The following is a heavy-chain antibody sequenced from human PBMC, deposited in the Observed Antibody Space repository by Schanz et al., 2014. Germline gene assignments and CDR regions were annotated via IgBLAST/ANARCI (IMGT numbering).Heavy chain of an antibody. V-gene: IGHV4-34*01. CDR3: ARQFYDILTGYWFPYYFDY. CDR1: GGSFSGYY. D-gene: IGHD3-9*01. Sequence: QVQLQQWGAGLLKPSETLSLTCGVFGGSFSGYYWGWIRQPPGKGLEWIESIYYSGSTYYNPSFKSQVTTPVYTSKNQFSLKLSSVPAADTAVYYCARQFYDILTGYWFPYYFDYWGQGTLVTVSS. CDR2: IYYSGST. J-gene: IGHJ4*02.